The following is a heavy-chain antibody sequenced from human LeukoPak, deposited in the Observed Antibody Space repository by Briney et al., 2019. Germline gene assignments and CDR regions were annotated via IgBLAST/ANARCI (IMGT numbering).Heavy chain of an antibody. CDR3: AKSRDGYNYYHYFDY. D-gene: IGHD5-24*01. J-gene: IGHJ4*02. V-gene: IGHV3-30*18. CDR1: GFTFGSYG. CDR2: ISYDGSNK. Sequence: GGSLRLSCAASGFTFGSYGMHWVRQAPGKGLEWVAVISYDGSNKYYADSVKGRFTISRDNSKNTLYLQMNSLRAKDTAVYYCAKSRDGYNYYHYFDYWGQGTLVTVSS.